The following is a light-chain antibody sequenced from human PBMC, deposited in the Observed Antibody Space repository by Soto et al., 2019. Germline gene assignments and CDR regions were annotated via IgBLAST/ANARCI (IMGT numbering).Light chain of an antibody. CDR3: SSYTI. CDR2: EVS. J-gene: IGLJ2*01. Sequence: QSALTQPASVSGSPGQSITISCTGTSSDVGGYNYVSWYQQHPGKAPKLMIYEVSNRPSGVSNRFSGSKSGNTASLTISGLQAEDEADYYCSSYTILGGGTKLTVL. CDR1: SSDVGGYNY. V-gene: IGLV2-14*01.